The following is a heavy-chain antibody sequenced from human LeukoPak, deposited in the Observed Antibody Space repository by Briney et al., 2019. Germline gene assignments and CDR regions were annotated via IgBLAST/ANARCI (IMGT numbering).Heavy chain of an antibody. V-gene: IGHV1-2*06. CDR3: ARGYGEFNAFDI. CDR1: GYTFTGYY. J-gene: IGHJ3*02. Sequence: ASVKVSCKTSGYTFTGYYMHWVRQAPGQGLEWMGRINPNSGGTNYVQKFQGRVTMTRDTSISTAYMEMSRLRSDDTAVYYCARGYGEFNAFDIWGQGTMVTVSS. D-gene: IGHD4-17*01. CDR2: INPNSGGT.